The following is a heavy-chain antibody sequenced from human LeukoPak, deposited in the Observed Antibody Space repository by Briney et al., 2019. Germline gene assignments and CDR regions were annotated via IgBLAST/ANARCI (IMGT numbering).Heavy chain of an antibody. D-gene: IGHD3-10*01. CDR1: GFTFSSYG. J-gene: IGHJ4*02. CDR3: AKPYGSGSYSGIDY. V-gene: IGHV3-30*02. CDR2: IRYDGSNK. Sequence: PGGSLRLSSAASGFTFSSYGMHWVRQAPGKGLEWVAFIRYDGSNKYYADSVKGRFTISRDNSKNTLYLQMNSLRAEDTAVYSCAKPYGSGSYSGIDYWGQGTLVTVSS.